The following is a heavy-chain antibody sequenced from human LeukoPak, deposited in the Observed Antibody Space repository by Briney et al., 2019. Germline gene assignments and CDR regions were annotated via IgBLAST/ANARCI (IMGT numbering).Heavy chain of an antibody. V-gene: IGHV4-31*03. CDR2: IYYSGST. D-gene: IGHD3-10*01. J-gene: IGHJ4*02. CDR3: ARGEGSGSYYKPFDY. Sequence: SETLSLTCTVSGGSTSSGGYYWSWIRQHPGKGLEWIGYIYYSGSTYYNPSLKSRVTISVDTSKNQFSLKLSSVTAADTAVYYCARGEGSGSYYKPFDYWGQGTLVTVSS. CDR1: GGSTSSGGYY.